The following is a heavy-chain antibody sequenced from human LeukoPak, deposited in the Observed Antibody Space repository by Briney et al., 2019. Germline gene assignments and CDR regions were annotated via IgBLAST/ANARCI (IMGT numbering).Heavy chain of an antibody. D-gene: IGHD6-13*01. J-gene: IGHJ4*02. CDR2: TYYRSNWYN. CDR3: ALGAAGTYNY. CDR1: GDSVSSYNAA. V-gene: IGHV6-1*01. Sequence: SQTLSLTCVISGDSVSSYNAAWNWIRQSPSRGLEWLGRTYYRSNWYNDYAASVKSRITIKPDTSKNQFSLQLNSVTPEDTAVYYCALGAAGTYNYWGQGTLVTVSS.